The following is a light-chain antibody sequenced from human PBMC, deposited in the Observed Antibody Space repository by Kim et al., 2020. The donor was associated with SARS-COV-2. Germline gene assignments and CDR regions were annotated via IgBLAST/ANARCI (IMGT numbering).Light chain of an antibody. V-gene: IGKV1-12*01. CDR1: QDISSW. J-gene: IGKJ2*01. CDR2: AAS. Sequence: DIQMTQSPSSLSASVGDRVTITCRASQDISSWLAWYQQKPGKGPNLLIYAASSLQSGVPSRFSGSGSGTDFTLTISSLQPEDFATYYCQQASSFPHTFGQGTKLEI. CDR3: QQASSFPHT.